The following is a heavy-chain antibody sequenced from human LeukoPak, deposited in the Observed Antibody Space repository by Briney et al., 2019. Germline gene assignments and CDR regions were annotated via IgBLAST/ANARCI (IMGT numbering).Heavy chain of an antibody. J-gene: IGHJ3*02. CDR2: ISWNSGSI. Sequence: TGGSLRLSCAASGFAFSSYSMNWVRQAPGKGLEWVSGISWNSGSIGYADSVKGRFTISRDNAKNSLYLQMNSLRAEDTALYYCAKDMRHAFDIWGQGTMVTVSS. CDR3: AKDMRHAFDI. V-gene: IGHV3-9*01. CDR1: GFAFSSYS.